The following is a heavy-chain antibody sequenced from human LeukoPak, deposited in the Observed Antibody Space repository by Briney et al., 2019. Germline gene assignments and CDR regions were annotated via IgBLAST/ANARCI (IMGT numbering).Heavy chain of an antibody. Sequence: GGSLRLSCAASGFTFSSYAMHWVRQAPGKGLEWVASIKGDGSEKWYMDSVKGRFTISRENAKNSLYLQMNSLRVEDTAVYFCAKEGIEGDSSGYYYNHFDYWGQGTLLTVSS. V-gene: IGHV3-7*03. CDR3: AKEGIEGDSSGYYYNHFDY. CDR1: GFTFSSYA. J-gene: IGHJ4*02. CDR2: IKGDGSEK. D-gene: IGHD3-22*01.